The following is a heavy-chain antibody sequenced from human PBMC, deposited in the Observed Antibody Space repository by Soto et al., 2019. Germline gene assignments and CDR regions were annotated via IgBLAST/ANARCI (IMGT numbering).Heavy chain of an antibody. CDR1: GGSISSGGYY. CDR2: IYYSGNT. J-gene: IGHJ5*02. Sequence: PSETLSLTCTVSGGSISSGGYYWSWIRQHPGKGLEWIGYIYYSGNTFYNPSLKSRVTISVDTSKNQFSLNLNSVTAADTAVYYCAIVDSSSVVNWFDPWGQGTLVTVSS. CDR3: AIVDSSSVVNWFDP. V-gene: IGHV4-31*03. D-gene: IGHD6-6*01.